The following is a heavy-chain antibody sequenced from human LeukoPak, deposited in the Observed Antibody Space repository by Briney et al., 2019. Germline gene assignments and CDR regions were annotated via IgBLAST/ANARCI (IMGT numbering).Heavy chain of an antibody. Sequence: PGGSLRLSCAASGFTFRSYSMNWVRQAPGKGLEWVSYISSSSSTIYYADSVKGRFTISRDNAKNSLYLQMKNLRAEDTAVYYCARDHALAYCGGDCASGWGQGTMVTVSS. CDR1: GFTFRSYS. CDR2: ISSSSSTI. J-gene: IGHJ3*01. D-gene: IGHD2-21*01. V-gene: IGHV3-48*01. CDR3: ARDHALAYCGGDCASG.